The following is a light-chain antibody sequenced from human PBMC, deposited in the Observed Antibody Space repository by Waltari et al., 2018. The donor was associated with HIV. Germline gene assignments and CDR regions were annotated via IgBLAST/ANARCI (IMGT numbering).Light chain of an antibody. CDR1: QSVSSN. CDR3: QQYNDWPRT. J-gene: IGKJ1*01. CDR2: AAS. Sequence: EVVMTQSPATLSVSPGERAALACRASQSVSSNLAWYQQKPGQAPRLLIYAASTRATGVPVRISGSGSGTEFTLTISSLKSEDFAVYYCQQYNDWPRTFGQGTKVEIK. V-gene: IGKV3-15*01.